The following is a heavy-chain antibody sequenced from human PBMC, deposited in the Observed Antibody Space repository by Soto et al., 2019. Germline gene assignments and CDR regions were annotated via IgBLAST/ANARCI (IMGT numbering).Heavy chain of an antibody. CDR2: ISYDGSNK. CDR1: GFTFSSYG. CDR3: AKDLLVAAMNGAVDY. J-gene: IGHJ4*02. V-gene: IGHV3-30*18. Sequence: QVQLVESGGGVVQPGRSLRLSCAASGFTFSSYGMHWVRQAPGKGLEWVAVISYDGSNKYYADSVKGRFTISRDNSKNTLYLQMNSLRAEDKAVYYCAKDLLVAAMNGAVDYWGQGTLVTVSS. D-gene: IGHD2-15*01.